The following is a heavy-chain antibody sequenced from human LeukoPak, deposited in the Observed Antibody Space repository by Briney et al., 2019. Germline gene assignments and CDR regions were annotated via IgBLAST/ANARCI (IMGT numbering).Heavy chain of an antibody. V-gene: IGHV1-2*02. CDR2: MRPKSGST. Sequence: ASVKVSCKASGFTFTAYQIHWVRQAPGQGLEWMGWMRPKSGSTNYAQKFQGRVTLTRDTSISTAYMELSRLRSDDTAVYYCARDRGYDSDYYYYDMDVWGQGTTVTVSS. J-gene: IGHJ6*02. CDR3: ARDRGYDSDYYYYDMDV. D-gene: IGHD5-12*01. CDR1: GFTFTAYQ.